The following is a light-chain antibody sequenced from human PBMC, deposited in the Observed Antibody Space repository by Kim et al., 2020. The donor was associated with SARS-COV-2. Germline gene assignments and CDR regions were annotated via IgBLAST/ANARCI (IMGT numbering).Light chain of an antibody. CDR1: TDNVATQG. V-gene: IGLV10-54*01. CDR2: RNN. CDR3: STWVSGVGGYV. Sequence: LTQPPSVSKGLGQTATLTCTDNTDNVATQGATWVQQHQGHPPKVLSYRNNNRPSGISERFSASRSRNIAYLTISGLRPEDEADYYCSTWVSGVGGYV. J-gene: IGLJ1*01.